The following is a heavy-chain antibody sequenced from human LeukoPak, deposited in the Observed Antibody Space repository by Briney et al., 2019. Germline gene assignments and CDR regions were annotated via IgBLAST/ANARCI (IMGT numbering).Heavy chain of an antibody. Sequence: SETLSLTCAVYGGSFSTYSWNWIRQPLGKGLEWIGEINHSGNTNYNPSLKRRVTILIDTSKNQFSLKPNSVTAADSAVYYCARTPPPGATAYGAVDYWGQGTLVTVSS. V-gene: IGHV4-34*01. CDR3: ARTPPPGATAYGAVDY. CDR2: INHSGNT. D-gene: IGHD3-16*01. J-gene: IGHJ4*02. CDR1: GGSFSTYS.